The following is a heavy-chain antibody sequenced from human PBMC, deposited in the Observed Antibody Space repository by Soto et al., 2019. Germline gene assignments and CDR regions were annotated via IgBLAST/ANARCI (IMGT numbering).Heavy chain of an antibody. Sequence: QVQLQESGSGLLKPSQTLSLDCSVSGDFLRRGFHHWRWIRQTPGKGLQLIGYIDTNGDTHYDPALRNRLNMSIVTTESRFSLKVTSVTAADTAVYYCARGTVYYCPNDKCGFVFDHWGQGALVTVTS. CDR1: GDFLRRGFHH. CDR2: IDTNGDT. J-gene: IGHJ4*02. V-gene: IGHV4-31*03. D-gene: IGHD2-8*01. CDR3: ARGTVYYCPNDKCGFVFDH.